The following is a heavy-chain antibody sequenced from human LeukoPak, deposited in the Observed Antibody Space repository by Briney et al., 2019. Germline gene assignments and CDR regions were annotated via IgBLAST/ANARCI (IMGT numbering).Heavy chain of an antibody. D-gene: IGHD2-21*02. CDR2: MNPNSGNT. J-gene: IGHJ3*02. CDR1: GYTFTSYD. V-gene: IGHV1-8*01. CDR3: ARGPHIVVVTAHDAFDI. Sequence: ASVKVSCKASGYTFTSYDINWVRQATGQGLEWMGWMNPNSGNTGYAQKFQGRVTMTRNTSISTAYMELSSLRSEDTAVYYCARGPHIVVVTAHDAFDIWGQGTMVTVSS.